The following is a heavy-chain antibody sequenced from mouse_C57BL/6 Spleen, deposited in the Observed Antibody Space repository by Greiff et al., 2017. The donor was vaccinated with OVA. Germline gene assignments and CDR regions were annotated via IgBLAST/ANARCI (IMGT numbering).Heavy chain of an antibody. CDR2: IDPSDSFS. Sequence: QVQLQQPGAELVKPGASVKLSCKASGYTFTSYWMQWVKQRPGQGLEWIGEIDPSDSFSNYNQKFKGKATLTVDTSSSPASMQLSSLTSEESAVYYCAAYDSKGGYYFDYWGQGTTLTVSS. CDR3: AAYDSKGGYYFDY. J-gene: IGHJ2*01. D-gene: IGHD2-5*01. V-gene: IGHV1-50*01. CDR1: GYTFTSYW.